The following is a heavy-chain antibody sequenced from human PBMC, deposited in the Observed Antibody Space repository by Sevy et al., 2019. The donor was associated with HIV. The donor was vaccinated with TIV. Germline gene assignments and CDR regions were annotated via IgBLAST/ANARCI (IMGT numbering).Heavy chain of an antibody. CDR1: GFTFSDHY. Sequence: GGSLRLSCVASGFTFSDHYMEWVRQAPGKGLEWVGRTRNKADGYTKEYAASVKGRFTISRVESKNSLYVQMNSLKAEDTAVYYCATHAGIAAAGRVFDYWGQGTLVTVSS. CDR2: TRNKADGYTK. D-gene: IGHD6-13*01. J-gene: IGHJ4*02. V-gene: IGHV3-72*01. CDR3: ATHAGIAAAGRVFDY.